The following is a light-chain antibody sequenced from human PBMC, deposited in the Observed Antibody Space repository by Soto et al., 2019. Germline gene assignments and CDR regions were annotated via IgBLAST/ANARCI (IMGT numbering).Light chain of an antibody. CDR3: QQYKDWPPYT. V-gene: IGKV3-15*01. J-gene: IGKJ2*01. Sequence: EILMTQSQATLSFSPGERATLSCRASQRISSNVAWYQQKPGQPPRLLIYGASTRATGVPARFSGGGSGTELTLTISRLQSEDFAVYFCQQYKDWPPYTFGQGTKLEIK. CDR1: QRISSN. CDR2: GAS.